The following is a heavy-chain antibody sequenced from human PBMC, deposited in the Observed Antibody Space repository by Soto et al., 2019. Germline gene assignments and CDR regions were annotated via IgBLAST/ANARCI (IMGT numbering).Heavy chain of an antibody. CDR3: ARDEGGWQHYGMDV. J-gene: IGHJ6*02. V-gene: IGHV3-33*01. D-gene: IGHD6-19*01. CDR1: GFTFSSYG. CDR2: IWYDGSNK. Sequence: GGSLILSCAASGFTFSSYGMHWVRQAPGKGLEWVAVIWYDGSNKYYADSVKGRFTISRDNSKNTLYLQMNSLRAEDTAVYYCARDEGGWQHYGMDVWGQGTTVTVSS.